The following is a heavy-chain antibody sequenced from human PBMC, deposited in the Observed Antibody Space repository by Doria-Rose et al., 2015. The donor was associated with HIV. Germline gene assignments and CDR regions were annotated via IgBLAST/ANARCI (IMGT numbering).Heavy chain of an antibody. J-gene: IGHJ4*02. Sequence: EVQVVESGGGLVQPGGSLRLSCTVSGLTFSRFWMSWVRQAPGKGLEWVANIKEDGSGKKYVDSVKGRFTISRDNAKNSVYLQMNSLRAEDTAVYYCTGETYYFDYWGQGSLVIVSS. D-gene: IGHD3-16*01. CDR2: IKEDGSGK. V-gene: IGHV3-7*05. CDR1: GLTFSRFW. CDR3: TGETYYFDY.